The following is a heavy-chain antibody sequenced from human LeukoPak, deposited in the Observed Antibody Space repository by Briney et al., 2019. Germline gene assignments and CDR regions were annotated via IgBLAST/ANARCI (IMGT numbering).Heavy chain of an antibody. CDR1: GGTFSSYA. CDR2: IIPIFGTA. D-gene: IGHD5-12*01. CDR3: ARFDSGYLALDY. J-gene: IGHJ4*02. V-gene: IGHV1-69*13. Sequence: SVKVSCKASGGTFSSYAISWVRQAPGQGLEWMGGIIPIFGTANYAQKFQGRVTITADESTSTAYMELSSLRSDDTAVYYCARFDSGYLALDYWGQGTLVTVSS.